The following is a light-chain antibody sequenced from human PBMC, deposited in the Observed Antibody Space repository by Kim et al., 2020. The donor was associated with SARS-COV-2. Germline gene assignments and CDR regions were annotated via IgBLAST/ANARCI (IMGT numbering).Light chain of an antibody. CDR2: YDS. CDR1: NIGSKS. J-gene: IGLJ2*01. CDR3: QVWDSSSDHVV. V-gene: IGLV3-21*04. Sequence: SSELTQPPSVSVAPGKTARITCRGNNIGSKSVHWYQQKPGQAPVLVIYYDSDRPSGIPERFSGSNSGNTATLTISRVEAGDEADYYCQVWDSSSDHVVFG.